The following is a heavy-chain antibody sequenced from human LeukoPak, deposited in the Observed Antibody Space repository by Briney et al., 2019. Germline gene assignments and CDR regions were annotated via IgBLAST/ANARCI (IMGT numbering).Heavy chain of an antibody. V-gene: IGHV4-59*12. Sequence: SETLSLTCTVSGGSISSSYWSWIRQPPGKGLEWIGYIYYTGSTTYNPSLKSRVTISVDKSKNQFSLKLSSVTAADTAVYYCARKNYYYDSSGYGFPIFDYWGQGALVTVSS. J-gene: IGHJ4*02. CDR2: IYYTGST. CDR3: ARKNYYYDSSGYGFPIFDY. D-gene: IGHD3-22*01. CDR1: GGSISSSY.